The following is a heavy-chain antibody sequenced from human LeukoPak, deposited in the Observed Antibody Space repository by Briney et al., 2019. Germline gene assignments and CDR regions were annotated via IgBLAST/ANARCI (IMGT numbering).Heavy chain of an antibody. D-gene: IGHD6-13*01. CDR1: GFTFSTYA. CDR3: AKHLSSSSRYYYDS. CDR2: IIGSGDST. J-gene: IGHJ4*02. Sequence: GGSLRLSCAASGFTFSTYAVSWVRQAPGKGLEWVSTIIGSGDSTYYADSVKGRFTISRDNSKNTLYLQVNSLRAEDTAFYYCAKHLSSSSRYYYDSWGQGTLVTVSS. V-gene: IGHV3-23*01.